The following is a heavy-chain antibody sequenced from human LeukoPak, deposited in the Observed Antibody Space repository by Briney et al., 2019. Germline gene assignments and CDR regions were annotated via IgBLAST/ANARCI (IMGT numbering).Heavy chain of an antibody. J-gene: IGHJ3*02. V-gene: IGHV1-18*01. D-gene: IGHD3-22*01. CDR3: AREGGYDSSGENAFDI. Sequence: ASVKVSCKASGYTFTSYGISWVRQAPGQGLEWMGWISAYNGNTNYAQKLQGRVTMTTDTSTSTACMELRSLRSDDTAVYYCAREGGYDSSGENAFDIWGQGTMVTVSS. CDR1: GYTFTSYG. CDR2: ISAYNGNT.